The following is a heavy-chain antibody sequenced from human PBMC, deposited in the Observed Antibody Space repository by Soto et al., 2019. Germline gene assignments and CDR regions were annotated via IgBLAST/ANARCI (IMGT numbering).Heavy chain of an antibody. CDR3: ARDRGIAVAGTYDY. D-gene: IGHD6-19*01. Sequence: ASVTVSCKASGYTFTSYGSSWVRQAPGQGLEWMGWISAYNGNTNYAQKLQGRVTMTTDTSTSTAYMELRSLRSDDTAVYYCARDRGIAVAGTYDYWGQGTLVTVSS. CDR1: GYTFTSYG. CDR2: ISAYNGNT. V-gene: IGHV1-18*01. J-gene: IGHJ4*02.